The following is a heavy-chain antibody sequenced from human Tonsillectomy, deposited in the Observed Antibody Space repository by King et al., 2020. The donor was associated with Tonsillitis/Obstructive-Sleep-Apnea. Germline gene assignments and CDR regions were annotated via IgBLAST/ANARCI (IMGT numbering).Heavy chain of an antibody. CDR3: ARDRVAVSDFDY. J-gene: IGHJ4*02. D-gene: IGHD1-26*01. V-gene: IGHV4-59*12. CDR1: GGSISSYY. CDR2: IYNSGRT. Sequence: VQLQESGPGLVKPSETLSLTCTVSGGSISSYYWSWIRQPPGKGLEWIGYIYNSGRTNYNPSLKSRVTISVDTSKNQFSLKLSSLTAADTAVYYCARDRVAVSDFDYWGQGTLVTVSS.